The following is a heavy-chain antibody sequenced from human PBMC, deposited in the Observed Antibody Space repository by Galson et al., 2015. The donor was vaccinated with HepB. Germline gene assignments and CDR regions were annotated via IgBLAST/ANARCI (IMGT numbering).Heavy chain of an antibody. CDR2: TYFRSKWHN. V-gene: IGHV6-1*01. CDR3: ARRRTVNIPLYGYYYLDV. Sequence: CAISGDSVTSNSAVWNWIRQSPSRGLEWLGRTYFRSKWHNDYGISVKSRISINADTSENQFSLKLRSVTAADTAAYYCARRRTVNIPLYGYYYLDVWGKGTTVTVSS. D-gene: IGHD4-17*01. J-gene: IGHJ6*03. CDR1: GDSVTSNSAV.